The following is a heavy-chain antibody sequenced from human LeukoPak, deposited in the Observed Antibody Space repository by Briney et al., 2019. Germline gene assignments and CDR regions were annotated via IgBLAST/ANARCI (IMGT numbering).Heavy chain of an antibody. CDR3: AKEQRSGEYDYGWGAFDK. CDR1: GFTFSNYA. V-gene: IGHV3-23*01. CDR2: VSTSGNSA. Sequence: RAGGSLRLSCATSGFTFSNYASGWVRQAPGKWLEWVSAVSTSGNSAVYTDSVRGRFTLSRGTSKNTILLQMNSLRAEETAVHYCAKEQRSGEYDYGWGAFDKWGQGTMVTVSS. J-gene: IGHJ3*02. D-gene: IGHD3-16*01.